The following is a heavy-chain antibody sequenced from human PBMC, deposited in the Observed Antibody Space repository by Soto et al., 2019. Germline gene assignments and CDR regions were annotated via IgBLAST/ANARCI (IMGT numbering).Heavy chain of an antibody. D-gene: IGHD3-3*01. J-gene: IGHJ6*02. CDR1: GFPFSTYT. CDR3: ARDDAIFGAIPRMDI. Sequence: GSLRLSCSASGFPFSTYTMYWVRQAPGKGLEWVSSITTGSSRNIFYADSAKGRFTISRDNANNILYLEMDNLRVEDTAVYYCARDDAIFGAIPRMDIWGQGTTVTVSS. V-gene: IGHV3-21*06. CDR2: ITTGSSRNI.